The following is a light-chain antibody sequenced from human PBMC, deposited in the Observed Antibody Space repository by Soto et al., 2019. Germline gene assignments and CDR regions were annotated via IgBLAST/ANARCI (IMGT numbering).Light chain of an antibody. CDR2: GAS. CDR3: QQRYNWPPLT. CDR1: QTVYSY. V-gene: IGKV3-11*01. J-gene: IGKJ4*01. Sequence: EIVLTQSPVTLSLSPGERATLSCRASQTVYSYLAWYQQKSGQAPRLLIYGASNRATGIPARFSGSGSRTDFTLTISSLEPEDFAVYYCQQRYNWPPLTFGGGTTVEIK.